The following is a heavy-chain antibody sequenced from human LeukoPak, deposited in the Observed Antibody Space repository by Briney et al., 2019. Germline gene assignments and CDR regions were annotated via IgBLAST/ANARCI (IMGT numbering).Heavy chain of an antibody. CDR1: GGSISSNNYY. J-gene: IGHJ5*02. CDR3: ARRLTQYDCFDP. D-gene: IGHD2-2*01. V-gene: IGHV4-39*01. Sequence: PSETLSLTCTVSGGSISSNNYYWGWIRQPPGKGLEWIQTFYYSGSTYYDPSLKSRDTISVDTSKNQFSLKLSSVTPEDTAVYYCARRLTQYDCFDPWGQGILVTVSS. CDR2: FYYSGST.